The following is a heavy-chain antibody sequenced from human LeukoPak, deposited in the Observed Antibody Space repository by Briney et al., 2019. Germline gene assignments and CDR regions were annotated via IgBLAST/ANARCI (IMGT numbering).Heavy chain of an antibody. D-gene: IGHD3-3*01. Sequence: SETLSLTCTVSGGSISSGGYYWSWIRQHPGKGLEWIGYIYYSGSTYYNPSLKSRVTISVDTSKNQFSLKLSSVTAADTAVYYCARGRAIFGVVNLDYWGQGTLVTVSS. CDR3: ARGRAIFGVVNLDY. V-gene: IGHV4-31*03. CDR1: GGSISSGGYY. CDR2: IYYSGST. J-gene: IGHJ4*02.